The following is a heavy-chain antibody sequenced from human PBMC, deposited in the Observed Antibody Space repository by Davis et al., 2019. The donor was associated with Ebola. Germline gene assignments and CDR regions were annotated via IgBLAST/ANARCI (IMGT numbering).Heavy chain of an antibody. D-gene: IGHD2-15*01. V-gene: IGHV4-4*07. CDR2: IYTSGRT. Sequence: PSETLSLTCTVSGGSISSHYWSWIRQPAGKGLEWIGRIYTSGRTNYNPSLKSRVTMSVDTSKHQFSLRLSSGTAADTAVYYCVRDGCPGGSCYCGDYWGQGTLVTVSS. CDR3: VRDGCPGGSCYCGDY. CDR1: GGSISSHY. J-gene: IGHJ4*02.